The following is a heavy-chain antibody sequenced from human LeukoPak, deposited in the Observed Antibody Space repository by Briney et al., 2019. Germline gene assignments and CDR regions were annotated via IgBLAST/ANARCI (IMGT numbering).Heavy chain of an antibody. CDR3: ARGKTSQNIVTRKTYNWFDP. Sequence: PGGSLRLSCAASGFTLSSYAMSWVRQAPGKGLEWVSAISGSGDSTYYADSVKGRFTISRDNAKNSLYLQMKSLRAEDTAVYYCARGKTSQNIVTRKTYNWFDPWGQGTLVTVSS. CDR2: ISGSGDST. D-gene: IGHD2/OR15-2a*01. CDR1: GFTLSSYA. V-gene: IGHV3-23*01. J-gene: IGHJ5*02.